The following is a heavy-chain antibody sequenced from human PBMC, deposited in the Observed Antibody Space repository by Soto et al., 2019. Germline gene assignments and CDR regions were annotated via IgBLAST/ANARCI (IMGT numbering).Heavy chain of an antibody. J-gene: IGHJ6*02. CDR1: VYTFTGYD. CDR3: AIEGVRGMDV. D-gene: IGHD3-16*01. Sequence: QVQLEQSGAEVKKPGASVKVPFKASVYTFTGYDINWVRQATGPGLEWMGWMKPNSGNTGYAQKFQGRVTMTRNTSISTAYMELSSLRSEDTAGYYCAIEGVRGMDVWGQGTTVTVSS. CDR2: MKPNSGNT. V-gene: IGHV1-8*01.